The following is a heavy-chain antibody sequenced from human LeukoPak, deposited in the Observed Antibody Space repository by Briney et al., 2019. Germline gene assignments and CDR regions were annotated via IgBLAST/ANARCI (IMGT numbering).Heavy chain of an antibody. CDR3: AKSLLTTASGTGRAFDI. CDR1: GFTFSSYA. V-gene: IGHV3-23*01. J-gene: IGHJ3*02. Sequence: PGGSLRLSCAASGFTFSSYAMTWVRQAPGKGLEWVSGISASGDVTFHADPVKGQFTISRDNSKNTLYLQMNSLRAEDTAEYYCAKSLLTTASGTGRAFDIWGQGTMVTVSS. CDR2: ISASGDVT. D-gene: IGHD1-26*01.